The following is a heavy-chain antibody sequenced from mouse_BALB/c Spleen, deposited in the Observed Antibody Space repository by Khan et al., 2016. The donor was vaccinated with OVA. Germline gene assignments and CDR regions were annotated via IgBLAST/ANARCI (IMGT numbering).Heavy chain of an antibody. CDR1: GYTFTNYG. V-gene: IGHV9-3-1*01. J-gene: IGHJ3*01. Sequence: QIQLVQSGPELKKPGETVKISCKASGYTFTNYGMNWVKQAPGKGLKWMGWINTYTGEPTYADDIKGRFAFSLETSASTAYLQINNLKNEDTATYFCARSNGNYWFAYWGQGTLVTVSA. CDR3: ARSNGNYWFAY. D-gene: IGHD2-1*01. CDR2: INTYTGEP.